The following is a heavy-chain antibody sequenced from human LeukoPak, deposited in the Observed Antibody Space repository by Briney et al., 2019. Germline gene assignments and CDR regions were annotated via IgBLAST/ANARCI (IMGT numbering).Heavy chain of an antibody. D-gene: IGHD3-16*02. J-gene: IGHJ4*02. CDR1: GGSISSSSYY. CDR2: INHSGST. CDR3: ARGRYYDYVWGSYRYRDYFDY. Sequence: SEALSLTCTVSGGSISSSSYYWGWIRQPPGKGLEWIGEINHSGSTNYNPSLKSRVTISVDTSKNQFSLKLSSVTAAGTAVYYCARGRYYDYVWGSYRYRDYFDYWGQGTLVTVSS. V-gene: IGHV4-39*07.